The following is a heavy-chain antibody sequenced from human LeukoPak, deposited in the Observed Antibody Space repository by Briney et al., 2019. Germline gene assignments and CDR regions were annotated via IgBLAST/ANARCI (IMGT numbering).Heavy chain of an antibody. D-gene: IGHD3-10*02. CDR1: GYSFTKYW. Sequence: PGESLKISCKGSGYSFTKYWIGWVRQLPGKGLEWMGIIYPGDSDTRYSPSFQGQVTISADKSISTAYLQWSSLKASDTAMYYCARPPMFGGVVYYYMDVWGKGTTVTVSS. J-gene: IGHJ6*03. V-gene: IGHV5-51*01. CDR3: ARPPMFGGVVYYYMDV. CDR2: IYPGDSDT.